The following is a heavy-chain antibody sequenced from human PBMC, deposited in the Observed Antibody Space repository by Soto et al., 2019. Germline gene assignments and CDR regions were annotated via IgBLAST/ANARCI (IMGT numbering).Heavy chain of an antibody. CDR1: GGSISSYY. CDR2: IYYSGST. Sequence: SETLSLTCTVSGGSISSYYWSWIRQPPGKGLEWIGYIYYSGSTNYNPSLKSRVTISVDTSKNQFSLKLSSVTAADTAVYYCARVDDYGLSNAFEIWGQGTMVT. J-gene: IGHJ3*02. D-gene: IGHD4-17*01. V-gene: IGHV4-59*01. CDR3: ARVDDYGLSNAFEI.